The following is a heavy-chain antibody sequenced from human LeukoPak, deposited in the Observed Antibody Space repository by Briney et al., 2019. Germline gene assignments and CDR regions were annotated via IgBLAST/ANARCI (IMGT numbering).Heavy chain of an antibody. D-gene: IGHD3-16*01. J-gene: IGHJ6*03. CDR2: IYYSGST. CDR3: ASGGKGYYYYYYYMDV. Sequence: SETLSLTCTVSGRSISSSGYYGGWIRQPPGKGLEWIGTIYYSGSTYYNPSLKSRVTISVDTSKNQFSLKLSSVTAADTAVYYCASGGKGYYYYYYYMDVWGKGTTVTVSS. CDR1: GRSISSSGYY. V-gene: IGHV4-39*07.